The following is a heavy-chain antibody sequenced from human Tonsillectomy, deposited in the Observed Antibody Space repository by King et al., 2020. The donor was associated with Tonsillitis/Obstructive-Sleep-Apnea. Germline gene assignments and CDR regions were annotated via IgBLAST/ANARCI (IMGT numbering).Heavy chain of an antibody. V-gene: IGHV4-59*01. CDR2: IYYSGST. J-gene: IGHJ6*02. CDR1: GGSISSYY. D-gene: IGHD6-13*01. Sequence: VQLQESGPGLVKPSETLSLTCTVSGGSISSYYWSWIRQPPGKGLEWIGYIYYSGSTNYNPSLKSRVTISVDTSKNQFSLKLSSVTAADTAVYYCARAGTGSSWYYYYYGMDVWGQGTTVTVSS. CDR3: ARAGTGSSWYYYYYGMDV.